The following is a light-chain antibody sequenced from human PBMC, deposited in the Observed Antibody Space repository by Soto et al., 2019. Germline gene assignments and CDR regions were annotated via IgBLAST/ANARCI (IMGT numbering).Light chain of an antibody. Sequence: QSALTQPASVSGSPGQSITMSCTGTSSDVGAYNYVSWYQQQPGKAPKLMIYDVSNRPSGVSNRFSGSKSGNTASLTISGLQAEDEADYYCSSYTSSSTLVFGGGTQLTVL. V-gene: IGLV2-14*03. CDR3: SSYTSSSTLV. CDR2: DVS. CDR1: SSDVGAYNY. J-gene: IGLJ2*01.